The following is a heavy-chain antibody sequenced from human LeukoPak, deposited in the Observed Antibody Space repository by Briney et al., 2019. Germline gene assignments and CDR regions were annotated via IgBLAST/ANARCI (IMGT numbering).Heavy chain of an antibody. CDR1: GYTFTNYN. CDR3: ARDGLYISYMDV. J-gene: IGHJ6*03. D-gene: IGHD6-19*01. V-gene: IGHV1-18*01. Sequence: ASVKVSCKASGYTFTNYNINWVRQVPGQGLEWMGWISAYNGNTKYIQKLQGRVTMTTDTSTSTAYMELRSLRSDDTAVYYCARDGLYISYMDVWGKGTTVTVSS. CDR2: ISAYNGNT.